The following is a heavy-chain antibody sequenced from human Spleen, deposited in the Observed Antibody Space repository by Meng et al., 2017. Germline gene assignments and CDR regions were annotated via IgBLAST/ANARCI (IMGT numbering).Heavy chain of an antibody. CDR3: ARDENTSLGKLFGDY. J-gene: IGHJ4*02. CDR2: INPNTGGT. V-gene: IGHV1-2*06. Sequence: ASVKVSCRAAGYTFTAYYIHWVRQAPGQGLEWLGRINPNTGGTDYTQKFKGRGSMTGDTSISTAYVELSGLRSDDTAIYYCARDENTSLGKLFGDYWGQGTLVTVSS. CDR1: GYTFTAYY. D-gene: IGHD2-21*01.